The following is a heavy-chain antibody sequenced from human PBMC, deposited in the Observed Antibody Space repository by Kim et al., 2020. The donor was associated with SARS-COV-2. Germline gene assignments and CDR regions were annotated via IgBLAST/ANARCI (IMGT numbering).Heavy chain of an antibody. CDR3: ARAYIAVSGYFDF. J-gene: IGHJ4*02. V-gene: IGHV4-39*07. D-gene: IGHD6-19*01. Sequence: FNPSLKSRVTISVDTSKNQFSLKLSSVTAADTAMYYCARAYIAVSGYFDFWGQGSLVTVSS.